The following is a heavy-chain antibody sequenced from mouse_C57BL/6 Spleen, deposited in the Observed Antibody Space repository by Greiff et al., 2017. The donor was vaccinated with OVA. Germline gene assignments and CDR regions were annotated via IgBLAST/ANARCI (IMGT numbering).Heavy chain of an antibody. CDR1: GYSFTDYN. D-gene: IGHD1-1*01. J-gene: IGHJ4*01. V-gene: IGHV1-39*01. CDR2: INPNYGTT. CDR3: ARTVYYGSTYAMDY. Sequence: VQLQQSGPELVKPGASVTISCTASGYSFTDYNMNWVKQSNGKSLEWIGVINPNYGTTSYNQKFKGKATLTVDQSSSTAYMQLNSLTSEDSAVYDCARTVYYGSTYAMDYWGQGTSVTVAT.